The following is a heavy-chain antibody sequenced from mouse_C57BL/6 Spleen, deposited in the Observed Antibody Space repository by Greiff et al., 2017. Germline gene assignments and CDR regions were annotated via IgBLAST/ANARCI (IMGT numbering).Heavy chain of an antibody. Sequence: VQLQQSGAELVRPGTSVKVSCKASGYAFTNYLIEWVKQRPGQGLEWIGVINPGSGGTNYNEKFKGKATLTADKSSSTAYMQLSSLTSEDSAVYFCARSWTALDYWGQGTTLTVSS. V-gene: IGHV1-54*01. CDR2: INPGSGGT. CDR3: ARSWTALDY. J-gene: IGHJ2*01. CDR1: GYAFTNYL.